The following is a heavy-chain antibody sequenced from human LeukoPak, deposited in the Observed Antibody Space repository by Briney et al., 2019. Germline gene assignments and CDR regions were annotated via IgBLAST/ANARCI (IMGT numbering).Heavy chain of an antibody. CDR3: ATHAPKNGDDDY. D-gene: IGHD4-17*01. CDR1: GFTYRIYA. Sequence: GGSLRLSCAASGFTYRIYAMSWVRQAPGKGLEWVSTITDSGGGTYHADSVKGRFTISRDNSKNTLYLQMNSLRGEDTAIYFCATHAPKNGDDDYWGQGTLVTVSS. CDR2: ITDSGGGT. V-gene: IGHV3-23*01. J-gene: IGHJ4*02.